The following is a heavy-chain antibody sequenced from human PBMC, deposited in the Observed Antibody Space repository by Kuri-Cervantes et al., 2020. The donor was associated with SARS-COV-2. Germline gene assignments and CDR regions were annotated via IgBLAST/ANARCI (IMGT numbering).Heavy chain of an antibody. CDR3: TLHYCGGDCYSPIDC. J-gene: IGHJ4*02. D-gene: IGHD2-21*02. CDR1: GFTFSGHW. Sequence: GGSLRLSCAASGFTFSGHWIHWVRQAPGKGLEWVGFIRSKAYGGTTEYAASVKGRFTISRDDSKSIAYLQMNSLRTEDTAVYYCTLHYCGGDCYSPIDCWGQGTLVTVSS. V-gene: IGHV3-49*04. CDR2: IRSKAYGGTT.